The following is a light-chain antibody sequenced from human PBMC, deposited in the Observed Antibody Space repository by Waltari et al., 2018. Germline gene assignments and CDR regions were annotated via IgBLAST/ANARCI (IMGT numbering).Light chain of an antibody. Sequence: EIVLTHSPGTLSLSPGERATLACRASQSVGRSLAWYQQKPGRAPRLLIFGASSRATGIPDRFSGSGSGTDFSLTISRLEPEDFAVYYCQHYVRLPATFGQGTKVEIK. V-gene: IGKV3-20*01. CDR1: QSVGRS. CDR3: QHYVRLPAT. J-gene: IGKJ1*01. CDR2: GAS.